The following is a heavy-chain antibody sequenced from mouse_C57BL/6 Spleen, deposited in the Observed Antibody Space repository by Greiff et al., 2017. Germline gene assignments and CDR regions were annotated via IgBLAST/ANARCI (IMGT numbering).Heavy chain of an antibody. CDR2: INPNYGTT. CDR3: ARSWITTVVATRYFDV. J-gene: IGHJ1*03. V-gene: IGHV1-39*01. CDR1: GYSFTDYN. D-gene: IGHD1-1*01. Sequence: VQLKQSGPELVKPGASVKISCKASGYSFTDYNMNWVKQSNGKSLEWIGVINPNYGTTSYNQKFKGKATLTVDQSSSTAYMQLNSLTSEDSAVYYCARSWITTVVATRYFDVWGTGTTVTVSS.